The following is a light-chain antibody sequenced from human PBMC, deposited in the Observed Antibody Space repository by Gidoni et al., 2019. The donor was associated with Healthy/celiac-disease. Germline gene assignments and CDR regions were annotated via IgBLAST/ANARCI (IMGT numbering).Light chain of an antibody. CDR3: GTWDSRLSGWV. Sequence: QSVLTQPPSVSAAPGQKVTISCSGSSSNIGNNYVSWYQHLPGTAPKLLIYENNKRPSGIPDRFSGSKSGTSATLGITGLQTGDEADYYCGTWDSRLSGWVFGGGTKLTVL. J-gene: IGLJ3*02. CDR1: SSNIGNNY. CDR2: ENN. V-gene: IGLV1-51*02.